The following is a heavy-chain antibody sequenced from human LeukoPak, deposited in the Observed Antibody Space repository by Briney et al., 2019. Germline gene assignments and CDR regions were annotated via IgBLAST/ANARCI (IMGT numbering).Heavy chain of an antibody. CDR3: ARHDGSSWYYAFDV. V-gene: IGHV4-31*03. J-gene: IGHJ3*01. CDR2: IYYSGST. CDR1: GGSISSGGYY. D-gene: IGHD6-13*01. Sequence: SQTLSLTCTVSGGSISSGGYYWSWLRQHPGTGLEWLGYIYYSGSTNYNPSLKSRVTISLDTSKNQFSLKLSSVTAADTAVYYCARHDGSSWYYAFDVWGQGTMVTVSS.